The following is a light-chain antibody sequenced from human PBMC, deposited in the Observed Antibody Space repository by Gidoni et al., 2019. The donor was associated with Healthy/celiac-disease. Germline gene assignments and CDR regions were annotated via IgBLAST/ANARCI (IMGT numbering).Light chain of an antibody. CDR3: QQSYSTPFT. Sequence: DIQMTKSPSSLSAAVGDRVTITCRASQSISSYLNWYQQKPGKAPKLLIYAASRLQSGVPSRFSGSGSGTDFTLTISSLQPEDFATYYCQQSYSTPFTFGPGTKVDIK. CDR2: AAS. J-gene: IGKJ3*01. V-gene: IGKV1-39*01. CDR1: QSISSY.